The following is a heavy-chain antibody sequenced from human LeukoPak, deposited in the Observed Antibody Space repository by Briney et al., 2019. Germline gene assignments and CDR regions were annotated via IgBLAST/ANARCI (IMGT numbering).Heavy chain of an antibody. D-gene: IGHD3-9*01. V-gene: IGHV3-21*01. J-gene: IGHJ4*02. CDR1: EFTFSSYN. CDR2: ISSSSSYI. CDR3: ASGPVVLRYFDWFRY. Sequence: GGSLRLSCVASEFTFSSYNMNWVRQAPGKGLEWVSSISSSSSYIYYADSVKGRFTISRDNAKNSLYLQMNNLRPEDTAVYYCASGPVVLRYFDWFRYWGQGTLVTVSS.